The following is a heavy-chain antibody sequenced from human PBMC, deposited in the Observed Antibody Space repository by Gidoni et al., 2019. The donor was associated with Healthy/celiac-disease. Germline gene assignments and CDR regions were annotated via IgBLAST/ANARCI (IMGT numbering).Heavy chain of an antibody. J-gene: IGHJ4*02. V-gene: IGHV3-30-3*01. CDR1: GFPFSRYA. D-gene: IGHD3-16*02. CDR3: ARDGDLSGVKYGGADFDY. CDR2: ISYDGSNK. Sequence: QVQLVESGGGVVQPGRSLRLSCAASGFPFSRYAMHWVRQAPGQGLEWVAVISYDGSNKYYADSVKGRFTISRDNSKNTLYLQMNSLRAEDTAVYYCARDGDLSGVKYGGADFDYWGQGTLVTVSS.